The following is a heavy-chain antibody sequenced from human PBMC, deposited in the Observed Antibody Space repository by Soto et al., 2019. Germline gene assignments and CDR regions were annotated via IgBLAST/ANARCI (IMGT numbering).Heavy chain of an antibody. CDR1: GYTLTRYG. D-gene: IGHD6-13*01. V-gene: IGHV1-3*01. CDR3: VRRHVSATGIDWFDP. CDR2: INAANGDT. J-gene: IGHJ5*02. Sequence: VASVKVSGKASGYTLTRYGIHWVLQSPGQRLEWMGWINAANGDTKYSPKFQGRVTITRDTSASTAYMELSSLRSEDTAVYYCVRRHVSATGIDWFDPWGQGTLGTVSS.